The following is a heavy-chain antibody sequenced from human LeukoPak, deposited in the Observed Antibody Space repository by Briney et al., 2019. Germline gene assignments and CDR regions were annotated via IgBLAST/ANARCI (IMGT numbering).Heavy chain of an antibody. D-gene: IGHD6-6*01. Sequence: GGSLRLSCAASGFTFSRYWMSWVRQAPGKGLEWVANIKQDGSQKSYVDSVKGGFTISRDNANNLLYLQMNSLRAEDTAVYYCARESFAARWDWGQGTLVTVSS. V-gene: IGHV3-7*01. CDR1: GFTFSRYW. CDR3: ARESFAARWD. J-gene: IGHJ4*02. CDR2: IKQDGSQK.